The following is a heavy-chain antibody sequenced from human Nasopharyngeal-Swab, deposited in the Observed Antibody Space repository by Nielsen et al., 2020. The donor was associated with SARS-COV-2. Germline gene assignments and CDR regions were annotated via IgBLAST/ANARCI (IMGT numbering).Heavy chain of an antibody. J-gene: IGHJ4*02. V-gene: IGHV3-21*01. Sequence: GESLKISCAASGFTFSSYSMNWVRQAPGKGLEWVSSISSSSSYIYYADSVKGRFTISRDNAKNSLYLQMNSLRAEDTAVYYCARDVRITMVRGVIDYWGQGTLVTVSS. CDR3: ARDVRITMVRGVIDY. D-gene: IGHD3-10*01. CDR2: ISSSSSYI. CDR1: GFTFSSYS.